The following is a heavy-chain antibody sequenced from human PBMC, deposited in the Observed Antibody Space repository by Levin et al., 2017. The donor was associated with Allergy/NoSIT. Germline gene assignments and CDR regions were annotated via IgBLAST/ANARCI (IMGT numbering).Heavy chain of an antibody. CDR2: ISGSGGST. D-gene: IGHD3-22*01. CDR1: GFTFSSYA. Sequence: GESLKISCAASGFTFSSYAMSWVRQAPGKGLEWVSAISGSGGSTYYADSVKGRFTISRDNSKNTLYLQMNSLRAEDTAVYYCAKAAGRSMIVVVPLIYDAFDIWGQGTMVTVSS. J-gene: IGHJ3*02. CDR3: AKAAGRSMIVVVPLIYDAFDI. V-gene: IGHV3-23*01.